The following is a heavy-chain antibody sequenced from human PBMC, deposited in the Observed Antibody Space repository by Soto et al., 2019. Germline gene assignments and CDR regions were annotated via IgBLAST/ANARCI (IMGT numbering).Heavy chain of an antibody. CDR1: GGTFSSYT. J-gene: IGHJ6*03. CDR2: IIPILGIA. V-gene: IGHV1-69*04. CDR3: ARDRFGDFWSGYYHYYYMDV. D-gene: IGHD3-3*01. Sequence: GASVKVSCKASGGTFSSYTISWVRQAPGQGLEWMGRIIPILGIANYAQKFQGRVTITADKSTSTAYMELSSLRSEDTAVYYCARDRFGDFWSGYYHYYYMDVWGKGTTVTVSS.